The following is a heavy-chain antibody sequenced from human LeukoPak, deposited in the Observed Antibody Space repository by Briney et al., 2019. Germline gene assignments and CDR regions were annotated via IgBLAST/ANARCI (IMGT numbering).Heavy chain of an antibody. CDR1: GFTFSSYA. CDR3: VKDSFSSSWYWFDP. Sequence: GGSLRFSCSASGFTFSSYAMHWVRQAPGKGLEYVSAISSKGSSTHYADSVKGRFTISRDNSKNTLYLQMSSLRPDDTAVYYCVKDSFSSSWYWFDPWGQGTLVTVSS. V-gene: IGHV3-64D*06. J-gene: IGHJ5*02. CDR2: ISSKGSST. D-gene: IGHD6-13*01.